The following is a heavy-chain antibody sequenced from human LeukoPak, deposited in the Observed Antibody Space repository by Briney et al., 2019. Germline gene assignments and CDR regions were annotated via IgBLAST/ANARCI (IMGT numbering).Heavy chain of an antibody. CDR1: GDSISTYY. D-gene: IGHD6-13*01. CDR2: IYYRVTS. CDR3: ARVTGYVMEDYFDY. Sequence: SETLSLTCTVSGDSISTYYWSWIRQPPGKGLEWIGYIYYRVTSDYNPSLKSRVTISVDTSKNQFSLRLSSVTAADTAVYYCARVTGYVMEDYFDYWGQGTLVTVSS. J-gene: IGHJ4*02. V-gene: IGHV4-59*01.